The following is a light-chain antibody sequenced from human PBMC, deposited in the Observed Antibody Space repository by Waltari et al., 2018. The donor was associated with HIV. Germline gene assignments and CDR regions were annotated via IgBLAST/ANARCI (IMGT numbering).Light chain of an antibody. CDR1: NIGDKH. CDR2: RDS. J-gene: IGLJ2*01. CDR3: HVWDNNTVV. Sequence: SYELTQSLSVSVALGQTARISCGGNNIGDKHVHWYQQKPGQAPVVVIYRDSNRPSGIRERFSGSNAGNTATLTISRAQAGDEADYYCHVWDNNTVVFGGGTTLTVL. V-gene: IGLV3-9*01.